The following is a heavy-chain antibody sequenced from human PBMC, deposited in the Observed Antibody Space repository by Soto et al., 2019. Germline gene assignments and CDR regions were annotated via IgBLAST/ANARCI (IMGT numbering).Heavy chain of an antibody. J-gene: IGHJ4*02. V-gene: IGHV5-51*01. Sequence: PGESLKISCRGSGYDFNTNWFGWVRQLPGKGLEWVGIIYPGDSDTRYSPSLQGQVTLSADKTTSTAHLQWSSLKASDTAMYYCARIPSTGPYYFDYWGQGTLVTVSS. CDR3: ARIPSTGPYYFDY. D-gene: IGHD1-1*01. CDR1: GYDFNTNW. CDR2: IYPGDSDT.